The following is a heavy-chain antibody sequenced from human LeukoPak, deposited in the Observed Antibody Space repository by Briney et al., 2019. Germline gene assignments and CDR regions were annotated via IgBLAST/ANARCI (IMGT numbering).Heavy chain of an antibody. CDR1: GFTFSNYA. V-gene: IGHV3-23*01. Sequence: QPGGSLRLSCAASGFTFSNYAMNWVRQAPGKGLEWISDISNTGGSTHYGGSEKGRFTISRDNTKNTLYLEMNSLRAEDTAVYYCAKQEPWRASDYWGQGTLVTVSS. CDR3: AKQEPWRASDY. J-gene: IGHJ4*02. D-gene: IGHD3-3*01. CDR2: ISNTGGST.